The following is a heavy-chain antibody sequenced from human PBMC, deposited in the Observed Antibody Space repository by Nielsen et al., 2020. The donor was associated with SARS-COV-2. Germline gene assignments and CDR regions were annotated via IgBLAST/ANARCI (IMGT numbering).Heavy chain of an antibody. D-gene: IGHD2-2*01. CDR1: GFTFSSYA. V-gene: IGHV3-64*04. J-gene: IGHJ6*02. CDR3: ARRTYCSGTSCRLGAMDV. CDR2: ISSNGGST. Sequence: GGSLRLSCSASGFTFSSYAMHWVRQAPGKGLEYVSAISSNGGSTYYADSVKGRFTISRDNSKNTLYLQMNSLRAEDTAVYYCARRTYCSGTSCRLGAMDVWGQGTTVTVSS.